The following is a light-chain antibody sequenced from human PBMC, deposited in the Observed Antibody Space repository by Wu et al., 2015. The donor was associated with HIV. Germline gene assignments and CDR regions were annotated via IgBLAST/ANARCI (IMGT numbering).Light chain of an antibody. Sequence: EIVLTQSPGTLSLSPGERATLSCRASQSVSSNYLAWYQQKPGQAPRLVIYGVSSRATGIPDRFSGSGSGTDFTLTISRLEPEDFAVYYCQQYGSSPMYSFGQGTKLEIK. J-gene: IGKJ2*03. CDR2: GVS. CDR1: QSVSSNY. V-gene: IGKV3-20*01. CDR3: QQYGSSPMYS.